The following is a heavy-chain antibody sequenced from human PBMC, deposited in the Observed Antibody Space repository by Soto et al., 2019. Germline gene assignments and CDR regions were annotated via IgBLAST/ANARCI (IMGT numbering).Heavy chain of an antibody. Sequence: PGESLRISCKGSGYRFASYWIGWVRQMPGKGLEWMGIIYPGDSDTRYSPSFQGQVTISADKSISTAYLQWSSLKASDTAMYYCATTYYDFWSGHYYYYGMDVWGQGTTVTVSS. J-gene: IGHJ6*02. CDR2: IYPGDSDT. V-gene: IGHV5-51*01. CDR1: GYRFASYW. D-gene: IGHD3-3*01. CDR3: ATTYYDFWSGHYYYYGMDV.